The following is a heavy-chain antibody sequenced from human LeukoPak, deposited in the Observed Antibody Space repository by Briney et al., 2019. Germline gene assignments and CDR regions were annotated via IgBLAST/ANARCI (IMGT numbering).Heavy chain of an antibody. CDR3: ARGPDLVVSYYYYYMDV. V-gene: IGHV4-61*02. J-gene: IGHJ6*03. CDR1: GGSISSGSYY. Sequence: SETLSLTCTVSGGSISSGSYYWSWIRQPAGKGLEWIGRIYSSGSTNYNPSLKSRVTISIDTSKNQFSLKLSSVTAADTAVYYCARGPDLVVSYYYYYMDVWGKGTTVTVSS. CDR2: IYSSGST. D-gene: IGHD2-21*01.